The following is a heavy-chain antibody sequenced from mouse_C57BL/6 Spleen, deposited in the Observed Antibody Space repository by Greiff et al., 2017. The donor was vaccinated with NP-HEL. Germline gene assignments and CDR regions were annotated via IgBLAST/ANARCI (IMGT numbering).Heavy chain of an antibody. CDR2: IRSKSNNYAT. J-gene: IGHJ4*01. V-gene: IGHV10-1*01. Sequence: EVKVVESGGGLVQPKGSLKLSCAASGFSFNTYAMNWVRQAPGKGLEWVARIRSKSNNYATYYADSVKDRFTISRDDSESMLYLQMNNLKTEDTAMYYCVRRYSNYDAMDYWGQGTSVTVSS. CDR1: GFSFNTYA. D-gene: IGHD2-5*01. CDR3: VRRYSNYDAMDY.